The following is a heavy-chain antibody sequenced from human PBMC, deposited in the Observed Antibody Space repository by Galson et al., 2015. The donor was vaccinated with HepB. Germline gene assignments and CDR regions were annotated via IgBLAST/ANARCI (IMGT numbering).Heavy chain of an antibody. V-gene: IGHV3-23*01. CDR2: ISGSGGST. D-gene: IGHD2-2*01. J-gene: IGHJ4*02. CDR1: GFTFSSYA. CDR3: ASSVDYTAAYIAFFDY. Sequence: SLRLSCAASGFTFSSYAMSWVRQAPGKGLEWVSSISGSGGSTYYTDSVKGRFTISRDSSKNTLFLRMSSLRSEDTAVYYCASSVDYTAAYIAFFDYWGQGTLVTVSS.